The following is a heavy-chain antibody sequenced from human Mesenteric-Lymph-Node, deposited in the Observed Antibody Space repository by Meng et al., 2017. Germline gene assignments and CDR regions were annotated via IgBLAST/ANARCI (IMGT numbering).Heavy chain of an antibody. CDR3: ARHPQFGTTMIEY. CDR2: IHYSGST. Sequence: QVLLQQAGPGLVKPSETLCLTCTVPGGSISGYYWSWIRQAPGKELEWIGYIHYSGSTNYKPSLKSRVTISVDTSKNQFSLKLSSVTAADTAVYYCARHPQFGTTMIEYWGQGTLVTVSS. J-gene: IGHJ4*02. V-gene: IGHV4-59*08. CDR1: GGSISGYY. D-gene: IGHD1-7*01.